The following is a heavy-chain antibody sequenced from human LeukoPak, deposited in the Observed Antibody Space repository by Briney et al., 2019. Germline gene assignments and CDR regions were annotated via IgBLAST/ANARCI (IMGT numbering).Heavy chain of an antibody. CDR3: ARDCSDSSSSLWDNWFDP. J-gene: IGHJ5*02. CDR1: GGTFSSYA. Sequence: ASVKVSCKASGGTFSSYAISWVRQAPGQGLEWMGRIIPILGIANYAQKFQGRVTITADKSTSTAYMELSSLRSEDTAVYYCARDCSDSSSSLWDNWFDPWGQGTLVTVSS. CDR2: IIPILGIA. V-gene: IGHV1-69*04. D-gene: IGHD6-6*01.